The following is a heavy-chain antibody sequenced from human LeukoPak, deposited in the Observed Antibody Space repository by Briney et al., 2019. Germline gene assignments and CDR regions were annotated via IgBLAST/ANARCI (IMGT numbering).Heavy chain of an antibody. CDR2: IYSGGST. CDR1: GFTVSSNY. CDR3: LVSRENYFAS. V-gene: IGHV3-66*01. J-gene: IGHJ4*02. Sequence: PGGSLTLSCAASGFTVSSNYMSWVRQAPGKGLEWVAVIYSGGSTYYADSVKGRFTISRDNSKNTLYLQINSLRAGDTPVYYCLVSRENYFASWGERPLVPLSS. D-gene: IGHD3-22*01.